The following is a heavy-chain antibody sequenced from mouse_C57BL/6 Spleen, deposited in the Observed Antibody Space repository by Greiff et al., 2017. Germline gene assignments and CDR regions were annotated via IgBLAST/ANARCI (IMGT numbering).Heavy chain of an antibody. Sequence: VKLMESGPGLVQPSQSLSITCTVSGFSLTSYGVHWVRQSPGKGLEWLGVIWSGGSTDYNAAFMSRLSITKDNSTSQVFLKMNSLQAEDTAIYYCAKMGTEGDYWGQGTTLTGSS. D-gene: IGHD2-14*01. CDR1: GFSLTSYG. CDR2: IWSGGST. V-gene: IGHV2-5*01. CDR3: AKMGTEGDY. J-gene: IGHJ2*01.